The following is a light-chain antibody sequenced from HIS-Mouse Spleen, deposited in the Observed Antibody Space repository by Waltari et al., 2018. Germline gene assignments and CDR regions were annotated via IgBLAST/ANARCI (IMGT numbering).Light chain of an antibody. V-gene: IGLV3-1*01. Sequence: SYELTQPPPASVSPGQTASTPSPAEKLGDKYACWSHPKPAQSPVLVIYQDSKRRSGVPERFSGSDSGNTATLTISGTQAMDEADYYCQAWDSSLYVFGTGTKVTVL. CDR3: QAWDSSLYV. CDR1: KLGDKY. J-gene: IGLJ1*01. CDR2: QDS.